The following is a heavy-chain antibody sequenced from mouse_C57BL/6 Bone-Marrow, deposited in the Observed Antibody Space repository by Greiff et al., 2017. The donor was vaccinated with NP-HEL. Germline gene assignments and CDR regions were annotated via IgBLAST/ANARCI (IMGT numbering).Heavy chain of an antibody. CDR2: IDPSDSYT. Sequence: QVQLQQPGAELVMPGASVKLSCKASGYTFTSYWMHWVKQRPGQGLEWIGEIDPSDSYTKYNQKFKGKSTLTVDKSSSTAYMQLSSLTSEDSAVYYCARSYYYGSSYPHYWGQGTTLTVSS. CDR3: ARSYYYGSSYPHY. D-gene: IGHD1-1*01. CDR1: GYTFTSYW. J-gene: IGHJ2*01. V-gene: IGHV1-69*01.